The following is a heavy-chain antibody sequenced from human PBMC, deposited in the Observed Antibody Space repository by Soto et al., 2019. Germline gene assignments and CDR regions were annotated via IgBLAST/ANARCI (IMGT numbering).Heavy chain of an antibody. D-gene: IGHD5-12*01. CDR3: ARGVATIGP. CDR2: IYYSGST. Sequence: SETLTLTCSVSGDSISSYYWSWIRQPPGKGLEWIGYIYYSGSTNYNPSFKSRVTISVDTPKNQFSLKLTSVTAADTAVYYCARGVATIGPWGQGTLVTVSS. V-gene: IGHV4-59*01. CDR1: GDSISSYY. J-gene: IGHJ5*02.